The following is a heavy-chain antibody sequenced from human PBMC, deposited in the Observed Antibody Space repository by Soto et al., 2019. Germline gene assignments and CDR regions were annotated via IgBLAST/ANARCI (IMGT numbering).Heavy chain of an antibody. CDR1: GGSISSGGYY. V-gene: IGHV4-31*01. J-gene: IGHJ4*02. CDR3: ARDSKYYFDY. CDR2: IYYSGST. Sequence: SETLSLTCTVSGGSISSGGYYWSWIRQHPGKGLEWIGYIYYSGSTYYNPSLKSQVTISVDTSKNHFSLKLSSVTAADTAVYYCARDSKYYFDYWGQGTLVTVSS.